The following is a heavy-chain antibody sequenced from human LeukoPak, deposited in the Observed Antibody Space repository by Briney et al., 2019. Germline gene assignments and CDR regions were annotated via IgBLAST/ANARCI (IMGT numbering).Heavy chain of an antibody. D-gene: IGHD3-9*01. V-gene: IGHV1-8*01. J-gene: IGHJ4*02. Sequence: ASVKVSCKASGYTFTSYDINWVRQATGQGLEWMGWMNPNSGNTGHAQKFQGRVTMTRNTSISTAYMELSSLRSEDTAVYYCARGGHYDILTGYYQNDYWGQGTLVTVSS. CDR2: MNPNSGNT. CDR1: GYTFTSYD. CDR3: ARGGHYDILTGYYQNDY.